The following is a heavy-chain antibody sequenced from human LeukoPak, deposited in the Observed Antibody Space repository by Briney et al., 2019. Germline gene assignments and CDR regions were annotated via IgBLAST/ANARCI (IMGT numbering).Heavy chain of an antibody. Sequence: GGSLRLSCAASGFAVSSNYMSWVRQAPGKGLEWVSVIYSGGSTYYADSVKGRFTISRDNSKNTLYLQMNSLRAEDTAVYYCEVYAISKWFDPWGQGTLVTVSS. J-gene: IGHJ5*02. CDR3: EVYAISKWFDP. D-gene: IGHD2-8*01. V-gene: IGHV3-66*02. CDR2: IYSGGST. CDR1: GFAVSSNY.